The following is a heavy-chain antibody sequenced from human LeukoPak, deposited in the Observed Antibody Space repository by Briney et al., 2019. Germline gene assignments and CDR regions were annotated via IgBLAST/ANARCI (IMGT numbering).Heavy chain of an antibody. V-gene: IGHV1-18*01. CDR2: ISAYNGNT. Sequence: APVKVSCKASGYTFTSYGISWVRQAPGQGLEWMGWISAYNGNTNYAQKLQGRVTMTTDTSTSTAYMELRSLRSDDTAVYYCARDRGRYCSSTSCYKLAFDIWGQGTMVTVSS. CDR3: ARDRGRYCSSTSCYKLAFDI. CDR1: GYTFTSYG. D-gene: IGHD2-2*01. J-gene: IGHJ3*02.